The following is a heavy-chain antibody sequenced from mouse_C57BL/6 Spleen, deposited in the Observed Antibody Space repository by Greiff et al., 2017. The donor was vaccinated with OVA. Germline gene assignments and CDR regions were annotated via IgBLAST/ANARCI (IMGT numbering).Heavy chain of an antibody. Sequence: EVQLQQSGPELVKPGASVKISCKASGYSFTDYNMNWVQQSNGKSLEWIGVINPNYGTPSYNQKFKGKATLTVAQSSSKAYLQLNSLTSEYSAVYYCAKAYEYALGFAYWGQGTLVTVSA. J-gene: IGHJ3*01. CDR2: INPNYGTP. CDR1: GYSFTDYN. D-gene: IGHD2-4*01. V-gene: IGHV1-39*01. CDR3: AKAYEYALGFAY.